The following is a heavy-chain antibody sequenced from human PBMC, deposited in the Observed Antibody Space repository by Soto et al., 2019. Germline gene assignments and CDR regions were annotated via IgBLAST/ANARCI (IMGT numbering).Heavy chain of an antibody. CDR3: ARDESSSFSFDY. Sequence: GGSLRLSCAASGFTVGSYAMTWVRQAPGKGLEWVSGSSGSGDETYYADSVKGRFTVSRDNSKNTLYLQMNSLRAEDTAVYYCARDESSSFSFDYWGQGTLVTVSS. V-gene: IGHV3-23*01. J-gene: IGHJ4*02. CDR2: SSGSGDET. D-gene: IGHD6-6*01. CDR1: GFTVGSYA.